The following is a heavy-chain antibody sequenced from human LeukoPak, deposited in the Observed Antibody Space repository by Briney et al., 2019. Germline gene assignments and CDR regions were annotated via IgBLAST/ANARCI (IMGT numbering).Heavy chain of an antibody. CDR2: IYYSGST. V-gene: IGHV4-59*08. CDR3: AKQRRDGYNYFDY. J-gene: IGHJ4*02. D-gene: IGHD5-24*01. Sequence: TASETLSLTCTVSGGSISSYYWSWIRQPPGKGLEWIGYIYYSGSTNYNPSLKSRVTISVDTSKNQFSLKLSSVTAADTAVYYCAKQRRDGYNYFDYWGQGTLVTVSS. CDR1: GGSISSYY.